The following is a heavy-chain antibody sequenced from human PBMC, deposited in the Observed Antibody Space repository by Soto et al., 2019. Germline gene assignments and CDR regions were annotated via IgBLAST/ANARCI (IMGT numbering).Heavy chain of an antibody. Sequence: QIQLVQSGTEVRKPGASAKVSCKASGYTFTNNDVCWVRQTPGQGLEWMGWISPYSGKTNYARKFQGRVTMTTDTSTSTTYMEVRSLTSDDTAVYYCAREGLLLLPDYGGQGTLVTVSS. V-gene: IGHV1-18*01. D-gene: IGHD3-22*01. CDR3: AREGLLLLPDY. J-gene: IGHJ4*02. CDR1: GYTFTNND. CDR2: ISPYSGKT.